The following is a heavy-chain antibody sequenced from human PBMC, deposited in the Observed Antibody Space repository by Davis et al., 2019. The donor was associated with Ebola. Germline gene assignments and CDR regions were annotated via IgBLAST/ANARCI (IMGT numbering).Heavy chain of an antibody. CDR3: ARDRPLDFFFGDYYGMDV. CDR2: ISGGST. J-gene: IGHJ6*02. CDR1: GFTVSSNE. Sequence: GESLKIPCAASGFTVSSNEMSWVRQAPGKGLEVRSSISGGSTYYADSRKGRFTISRDNAKNSLYPQMNSLRAEDTAVYYCARDRPLDFFFGDYYGMDVWGQGTTVTVSS. V-gene: IGHV3-38-3*01. D-gene: IGHD3-16*01.